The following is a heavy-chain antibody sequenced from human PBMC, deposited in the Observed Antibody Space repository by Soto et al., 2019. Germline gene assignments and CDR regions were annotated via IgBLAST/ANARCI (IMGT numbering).Heavy chain of an antibody. D-gene: IGHD3-22*01. J-gene: IGHJ6*02. V-gene: IGHV3-7*01. CDR2: IKQDGSEK. Sequence: EVQLVESGGGLVQPGGSLRLSCAASGFTFSSYWMSWVRQAPGKGLEWVANIKQDGSEKYYVDSVKGRFTISRDNAKNSLYLQMNGLRAEDTAVYYCARDPAYASSGSNGMDVWGQGTTVTVSS. CDR1: GFTFSSYW. CDR3: ARDPAYASSGSNGMDV.